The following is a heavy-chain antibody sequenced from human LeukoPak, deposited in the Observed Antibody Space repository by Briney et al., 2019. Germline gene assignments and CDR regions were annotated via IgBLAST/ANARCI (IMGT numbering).Heavy chain of an antibody. Sequence: GGSLRLSCAASGFTVSSSNYMNWVRQAPGKGLEWVSVIYSGGSTYYADSVKGRFTISRDNSKNTLYLQMNSLRVEDTAVYYCALGLVTDYWGQGTLVTVSS. CDR3: ALGLVTDY. V-gene: IGHV3-66*01. CDR1: GFTVSSSNY. D-gene: IGHD3-9*01. J-gene: IGHJ4*02. CDR2: IYSGGST.